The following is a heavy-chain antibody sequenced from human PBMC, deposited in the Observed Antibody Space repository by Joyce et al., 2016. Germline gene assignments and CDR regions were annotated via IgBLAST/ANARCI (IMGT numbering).Heavy chain of an antibody. J-gene: IGHJ6*02. CDR3: VGGTGMDL. Sequence: EVQLVESGGGLVQPGGSLRLSCAVSGVTFTKYWMKWVRQAPGKGLEWVASIKNDGSEKYYVDSVKDRVTISRDNAKNTLYLQMNSLRAGDTALYYCVGGTGMDLWGQGTTVTVSS. CDR2: IKNDGSEK. CDR1: GVTFTKYW. V-gene: IGHV3-7*03. D-gene: IGHD1-1*01.